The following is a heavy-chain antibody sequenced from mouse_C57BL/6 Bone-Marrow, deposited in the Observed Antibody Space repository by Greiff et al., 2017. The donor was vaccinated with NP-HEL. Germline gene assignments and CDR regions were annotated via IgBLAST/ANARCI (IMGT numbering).Heavy chain of an antibody. CDR2: IDPENGDT. V-gene: IGHV14-4*01. J-gene: IGHJ1*03. D-gene: IGHD5-1*01. Sequence: EVQLQESGAELVRPGASVKLSCTASGFNIKDDYMHWVKQRPEQGLEWIGWIDPENGDTEYASKFQGKATITADTSSNTAYLQLSSLTSEDTAVYYCTTRTAWYFDVWGTGTTVTVSS. CDR1: GFNIKDDY. CDR3: TTRTAWYFDV.